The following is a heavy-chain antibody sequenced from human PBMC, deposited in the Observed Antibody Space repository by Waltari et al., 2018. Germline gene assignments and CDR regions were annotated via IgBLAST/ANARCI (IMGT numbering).Heavy chain of an antibody. CDR3: ASGGDNWNYGSGYYYMDV. D-gene: IGHD1-7*01. V-gene: IGHV4-4*07. CDR2: ISTSGST. J-gene: IGHJ6*03. CDR1: GGSISSYY. Sequence: QVQLQESGPGLVKPSEPLSLTCTVSGGSISSYYWSWIRQPAGTGLGGIGRISTSGSTNYNPPRKRRVTMSVDTSKNQFARKLSSVTAADTAVYYCASGGDNWNYGSGYYYMDVWGKGTTVTISS.